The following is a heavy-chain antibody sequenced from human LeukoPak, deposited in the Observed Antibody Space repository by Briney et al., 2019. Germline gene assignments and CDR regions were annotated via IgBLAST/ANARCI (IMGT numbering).Heavy chain of an antibody. CDR3: ARDYYDSSGYYSSWFDP. CDR1: GYTFTGYY. J-gene: IGHJ5*02. Sequence: ASVKVSCKASGYTFTGYYMHWVRQAPGQGLEWMGWINPNSGGTNYAQKFQGRVTMTRDTSISTAYMELSRLRSDDTAVYYCARDYYDSSGYYSSWFDPWGQGTLVTVSS. CDR2: INPNSGGT. D-gene: IGHD3-22*01. V-gene: IGHV1-2*02.